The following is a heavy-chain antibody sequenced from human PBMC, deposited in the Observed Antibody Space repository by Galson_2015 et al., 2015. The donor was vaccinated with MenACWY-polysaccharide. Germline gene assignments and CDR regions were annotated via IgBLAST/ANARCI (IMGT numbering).Heavy chain of an antibody. CDR2: IYPGDSDT. CDR1: GYSFTSYW. Sequence: QSGAEVKKPGESLKISCKGSGYSFTSYWIGWVRQMPGKGLEWMGIIYPGDSDTRYSPSSQGQVTISADKSISTAYLQWSSLKASDTAMYYCARQLDESGYSSSSLDYYYGMDVWGQGTTVTVSS. J-gene: IGHJ6*02. V-gene: IGHV5-51*01. CDR3: ARQLDESGYSSSSLDYYYGMDV. D-gene: IGHD6-6*01.